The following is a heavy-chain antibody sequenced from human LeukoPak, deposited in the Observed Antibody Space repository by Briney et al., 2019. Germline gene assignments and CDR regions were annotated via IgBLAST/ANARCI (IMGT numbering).Heavy chain of an antibody. CDR3: ARNGCESSGYYEIDS. D-gene: IGHD3-22*01. CDR1: GFTFSSYN. CDR2: ISSSGTTI. V-gene: IGHV3-48*01. Sequence: PGGSLRLSCAAFGFTFSSYNMNWVRQAPGKGLEWVSYISSSGTTIYYADSVKGRFTISRDNAENSLFLQMNSLRAEDTAVYYCARNGCESSGYYEIDSWGQGTLVTVSS. J-gene: IGHJ4*02.